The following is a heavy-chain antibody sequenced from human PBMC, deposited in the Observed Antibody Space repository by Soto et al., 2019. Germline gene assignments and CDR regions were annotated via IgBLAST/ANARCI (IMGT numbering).Heavy chain of an antibody. CDR2: IVVGSGNT. D-gene: IGHD3-3*01. CDR3: AAGHYDFWSGYNFDY. CDR1: GFTFTSSA. V-gene: IGHV1-58*01. Sequence: SVKVSCKASGFTFTSSAVQWGRQARGQRLEWIGWIVVGSGNTNYAQKFQERVTITRDMSTSTAYMELSSLRSEDTAVYYCAAGHYDFWSGYNFDYWGQGTLVTVSS. J-gene: IGHJ4*02.